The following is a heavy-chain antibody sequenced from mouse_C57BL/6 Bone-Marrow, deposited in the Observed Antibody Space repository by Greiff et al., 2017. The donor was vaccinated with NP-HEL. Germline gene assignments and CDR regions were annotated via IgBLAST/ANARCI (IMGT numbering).Heavy chain of an antibody. CDR2: ISDGGSYT. J-gene: IGHJ3*01. D-gene: IGHD1-1*01. Sequence: VQLKQSGGGLVKPGGSLKLSCAASGFTFSSYAMSWVRQTPEKRLEWVATISDGGSYTYYPDNVKGRFTISRDNAKNHLYLQMSHLKSEDTAMYYCAREPYYYGSSLWFAYWGQGTLVTVSA. CDR1: GFTFSSYA. CDR3: AREPYYYGSSLWFAY. V-gene: IGHV5-4*01.